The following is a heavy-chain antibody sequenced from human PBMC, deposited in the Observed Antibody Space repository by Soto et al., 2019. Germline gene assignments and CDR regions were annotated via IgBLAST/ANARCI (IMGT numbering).Heavy chain of an antibody. CDR1: GFTFSSYS. CDR2: ISSSSSYI. Sequence: GGSLRLSCAASGFTFSSYSMNWVRQAPGKGLEWVSSISSSSSYIYYADSVKGRFTISRDNAKNSLYLQMNSLRAEGTAVYYCARDWNTAMATYNWFDPWGQGTLVTVSS. CDR3: ARDWNTAMATYNWFDP. J-gene: IGHJ5*02. D-gene: IGHD5-18*01. V-gene: IGHV3-21*01.